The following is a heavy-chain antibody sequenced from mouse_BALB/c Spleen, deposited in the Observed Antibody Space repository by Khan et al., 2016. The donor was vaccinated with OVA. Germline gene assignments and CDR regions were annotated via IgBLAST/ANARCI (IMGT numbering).Heavy chain of an antibody. Sequence: QVQLKQSGAELVKPGASVKLSCKTSGYTFTSYWIQWVKQRPGQGLGWIGQIFPGTGTTYSNENFKAKATLTVDTSSSTAYMQLSSLTSEDSAVDICARGYFGNYEFAYWGQGTLVTVAA. CDR3: ARGYFGNYEFAY. V-gene: IGHV1S132*01. CDR1: GYTFTSYW. J-gene: IGHJ3*01. D-gene: IGHD2-1*01. CDR2: IFPGTGTT.